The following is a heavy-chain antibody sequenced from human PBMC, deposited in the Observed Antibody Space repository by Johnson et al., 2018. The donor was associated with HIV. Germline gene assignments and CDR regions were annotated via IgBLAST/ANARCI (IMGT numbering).Heavy chain of an antibody. V-gene: IGHV3-30*03. Sequence: QVLLVESGGGVVQPGRSLRLSCAASGFTFRSYGMHWVRQAPAKGLEWVAVISYDGSNKYYADSVNGRFTISRDNSKNTLYLQMNSLRAEDTAVYYCARDHEAVPGAFDIWGQGTMVTVSS. CDR2: ISYDGSNK. CDR3: ARDHEAVPGAFDI. CDR1: GFTFRSYG. J-gene: IGHJ3*02. D-gene: IGHD1-1*01.